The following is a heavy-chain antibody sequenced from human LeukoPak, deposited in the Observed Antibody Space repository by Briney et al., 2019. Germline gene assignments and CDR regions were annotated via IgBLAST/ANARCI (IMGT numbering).Heavy chain of an antibody. CDR3: ASTVREQSYYYGMDV. CDR1: GYSFTSYW. J-gene: IGHJ6*02. CDR2: IYPGDSDT. V-gene: IGHV5-51*01. Sequence: GESLKISCKGSGYSFTSYWIGWVRQMPGKGLEWMGIIYPGDSDTRYSPSFQGQVTISADKSISTAYLQWSSLKASDTAMYHCASTVREQSYYYGMDVWGQGTTVTVSS. D-gene: IGHD3-10*01.